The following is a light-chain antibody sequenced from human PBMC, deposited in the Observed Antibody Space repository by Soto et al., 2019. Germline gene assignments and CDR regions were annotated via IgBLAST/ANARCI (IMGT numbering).Light chain of an antibody. J-gene: IGKJ1*01. Sequence: EIVLTQSPGTLSLSPGERATLSCRASQSVSNNYLAWYQQKVGQAPRLLIFAASNRATGIPDRFSGSGSGTDFTLTISRLEPEDFAMYFCQQYSSPPQTFGQGTKVDIK. CDR2: AAS. CDR1: QSVSNNY. V-gene: IGKV3-20*01. CDR3: QQYSSPPQT.